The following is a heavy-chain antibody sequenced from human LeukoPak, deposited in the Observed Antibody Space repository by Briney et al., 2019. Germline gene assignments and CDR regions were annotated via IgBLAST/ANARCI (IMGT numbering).Heavy chain of an antibody. CDR3: ATSASRLHRTYYYYGMDV. CDR1: GYTLTELS. CDR2: FDPEDGET. J-gene: IGHJ6*02. V-gene: IGHV1-24*01. Sequence: ASVKVSFKVSGYTLTELSMHWVRQAPGKGLEWMGGFDPEDGETIYAQKFQGRVTMTEDTSTDTAYMELSSLRSEDTAVYYCATSASRLHRTYYYYGMDVWGQGTTVTVSS.